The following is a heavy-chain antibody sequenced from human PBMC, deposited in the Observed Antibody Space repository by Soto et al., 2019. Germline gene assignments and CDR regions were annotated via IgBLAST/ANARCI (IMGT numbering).Heavy chain of an antibody. CDR2: IGTAGDT. V-gene: IGHV3-13*01. J-gene: IGHJ4*02. CDR1: GFTFSSYD. D-gene: IGHD2-8*01. CDR3: ARDGVYGSLSY. Sequence: EVQLVESGGGLVQPGGSLRLSCAASGFTFSSYDMHWVRQATGKGLEWVSAIGTAGDTYYPGSVKGRFTSSRENARNSLYRQMNSLRAGDTAVYYCARDGVYGSLSYWGQGTLVTVSS.